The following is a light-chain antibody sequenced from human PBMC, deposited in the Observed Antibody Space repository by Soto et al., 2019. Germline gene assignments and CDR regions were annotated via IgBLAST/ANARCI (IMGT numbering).Light chain of an antibody. Sequence: EIVLTQSPATLSLSPGERATLSCRASQSVSSYLAWYQQKPGQAPRLLIYDASNRATGIPARFSGSGSGTDFTLTISSXEPEDFXVYXXQQRSNWPPLTFGGGTKVEIK. J-gene: IGKJ4*01. CDR3: QQRSNWPPLT. V-gene: IGKV3-11*01. CDR2: DAS. CDR1: QSVSSY.